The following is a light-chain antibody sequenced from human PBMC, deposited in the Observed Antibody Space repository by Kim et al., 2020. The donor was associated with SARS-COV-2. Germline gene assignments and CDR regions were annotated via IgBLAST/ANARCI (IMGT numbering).Light chain of an antibody. CDR2: QDK. V-gene: IGLV3-1*01. CDR1: RLGDKY. J-gene: IGLJ1*01. Sequence: QTASITCSGDRLGDKYVSWYQQKPGQSPVVVIYQDKQRPSVIPERFSGSNAGNTATLTISGTQAMDEADYYCQAWDSSTHNYVFGAGTKVTVL. CDR3: QAWDSSTHNYV.